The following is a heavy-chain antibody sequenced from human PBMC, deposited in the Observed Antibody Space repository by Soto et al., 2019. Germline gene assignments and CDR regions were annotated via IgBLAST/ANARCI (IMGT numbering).Heavy chain of an antibody. CDR2: IIPIFGRT. CDR1: GGTLSSYA. J-gene: IGHJ4*02. CDR3: ARGRQGSSGWYSGDS. V-gene: IGHV1-69*12. Sequence: QVQLVQSGAEVKHPGSSVKVSCRASGGTLSSYAISWVRQAPGQGLEWMGGIIPIFGRTKYAQKFQGRLTITADDSTSTAYMQLSSLRFEDTAIYYCARGRQGSSGWYSGDSWGQGTLVTVSS. D-gene: IGHD6-19*01.